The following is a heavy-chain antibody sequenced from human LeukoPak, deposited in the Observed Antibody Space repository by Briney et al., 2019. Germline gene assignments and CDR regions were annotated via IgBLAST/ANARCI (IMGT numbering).Heavy chain of an antibody. J-gene: IGHJ4*02. CDR3: AAGSSGWYVDY. CDR1: GYTFTSSY. V-gene: IGHV1-46*01. CDR2: IKVSGGGT. D-gene: IGHD6-19*01. Sequence: ASVKVSCKASGYTFTSSYMHWVRQAPGQGFGWMGIIKVSGGGTSYAQKFQERVTITRDMSTGTAYMELSSLRSEDTAMYYCAAGSSGWYVDYWGQGTLVTVSS.